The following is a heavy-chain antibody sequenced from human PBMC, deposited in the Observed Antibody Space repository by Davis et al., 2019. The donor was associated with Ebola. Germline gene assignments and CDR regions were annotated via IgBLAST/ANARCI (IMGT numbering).Heavy chain of an antibody. CDR2: ISGSTGKT. J-gene: IGHJ5*02. CDR3: VKDRSGGNYFRWFDP. D-gene: IGHD1-26*01. V-gene: IGHV3-23*01. Sequence: PGGSLRLSCVASGFTFSNYVMSWVRQAPGKGLEWVSSISGSTGKTYYADSVKGRFTISRDNSKSTLYLQMNTLRAEDTAVYYCVKDRSGGNYFRWFDPWGQGTLVTVSS. CDR1: GFTFSNYV.